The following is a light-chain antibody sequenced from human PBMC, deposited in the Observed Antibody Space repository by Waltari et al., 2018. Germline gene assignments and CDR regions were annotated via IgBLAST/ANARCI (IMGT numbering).Light chain of an antibody. V-gene: IGKV2-30*01. CDR1: QSLLYRDGNTY. J-gene: IGKJ1*01. CDR3: MQGTQWPGT. CDR2: RVS. Sequence: DVVMTQSPLSLAATLGQPASISCRSSQSLLYRDGNTYLNWFHQRPGQSPRRLIYRVSNRDSGVPNRFSGSGSGTDFTLTISRVEAEDVGIFFCMQGTQWPGTFGQGTKVEIK.